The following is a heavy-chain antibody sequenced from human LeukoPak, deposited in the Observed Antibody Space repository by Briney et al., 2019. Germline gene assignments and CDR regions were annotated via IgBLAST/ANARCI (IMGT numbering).Heavy chain of an antibody. J-gene: IGHJ4*02. D-gene: IGHD3-9*01. Sequence: GRSLRLSCAAPGFTFSSYAMHWVRQAPGKGLEWVAVISYDGSNKYYADSVKGRFTISRDNSKNTLYLQMNSLRAEDTAVYYCARGYYDILAPWSYWGQGTLVTVSS. CDR3: ARGYYDILAPWSY. CDR1: GFTFSSYA. CDR2: ISYDGSNK. V-gene: IGHV3-30*04.